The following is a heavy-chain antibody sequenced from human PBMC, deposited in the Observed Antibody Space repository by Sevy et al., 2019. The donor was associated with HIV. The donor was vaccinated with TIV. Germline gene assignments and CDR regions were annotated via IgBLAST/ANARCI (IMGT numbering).Heavy chain of an antibody. CDR1: GFTFSSYG. Sequence: GGSLRLSCAASGFTFSSYGLHWVRQAPGKGLEWVAVISYDGSNKYYADSVKGRFTISRDNSKNTLYLQMNSLRAEDTAVYYCAKHYNLDPWGQGTLVTVSS. CDR3: AKHYNLDP. CDR2: ISYDGSNK. V-gene: IGHV3-30*18. D-gene: IGHD3-10*01. J-gene: IGHJ5*02.